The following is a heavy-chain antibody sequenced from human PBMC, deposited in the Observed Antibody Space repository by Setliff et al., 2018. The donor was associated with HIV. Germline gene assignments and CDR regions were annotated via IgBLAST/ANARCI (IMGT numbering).Heavy chain of an antibody. Sequence: PSETLSLTCTVSGGSINSYYWSWIRQSPGKGLEWIGYIYHDGSTNYNPSLKSRLTISVDTSTNQFYLNLRSVTVADTAVYFCARLGYYNLWSGYWTDFWGQGMLVTVSS. D-gene: IGHD3-3*01. CDR2: IYHDGST. V-gene: IGHV4-59*12. CDR3: ARLGYYNLWSGYWTDF. J-gene: IGHJ4*02. CDR1: GGSINSYY.